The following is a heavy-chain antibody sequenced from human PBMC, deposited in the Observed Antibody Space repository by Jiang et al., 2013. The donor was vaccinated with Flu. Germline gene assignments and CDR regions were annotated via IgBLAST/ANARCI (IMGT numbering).Heavy chain of an antibody. CDR2: ISTYSGNT. J-gene: IGHJ3*02. CDR1: GYTFTTYG. D-gene: IGHD1-1*01. V-gene: IGHV1-18*01. Sequence: GAEVKKPGASVKVSCKASGYTFTTYGISWVRQAPGQGLEWMGWISTYSGNTAYAQKFQGRVTMTTDTSTSTAYVELGSLRSDDTAVYYCARDYHANWIESDAFDIWGQGTMVTVSS. CDR3: ARDYHANWIESDAFDI.